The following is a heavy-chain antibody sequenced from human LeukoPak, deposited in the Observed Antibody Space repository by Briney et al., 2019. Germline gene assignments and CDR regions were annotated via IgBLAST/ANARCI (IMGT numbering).Heavy chain of an antibody. Sequence: GRSLRLSCAASGFTFSSYAMHWVRQAPGKGLEWVAVISYDGSNKYYADSVKGRFTISRDNSKNTLYLQMNSLRAEDTAVYYCAKEGGRAIFGVVIPMDAFDIWGQGTMVTVSS. V-gene: IGHV3-30-3*01. CDR2: ISYDGSNK. J-gene: IGHJ3*02. D-gene: IGHD3-3*01. CDR1: GFTFSSYA. CDR3: AKEGGRAIFGVVIPMDAFDI.